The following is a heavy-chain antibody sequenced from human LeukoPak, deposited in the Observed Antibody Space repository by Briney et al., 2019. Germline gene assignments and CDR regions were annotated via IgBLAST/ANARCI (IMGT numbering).Heavy chain of an antibody. J-gene: IGHJ5*02. CDR2: IKNNGGN. CDR1: GGSISTYS. Sequence: KPSETLSLTCTVSGGSISTYSWNWIRQSPGQGLEWIGYIKNNGGNYNNPSLKSRVTISLDTSKNQFSLKLTSVTAADTAVYHCARDAGGTWFDPWGQGTLVTVSS. V-gene: IGHV4-59*01. CDR3: ARDAGGTWFDP.